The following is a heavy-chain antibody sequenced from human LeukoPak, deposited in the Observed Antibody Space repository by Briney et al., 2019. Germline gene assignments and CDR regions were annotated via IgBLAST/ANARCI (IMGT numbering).Heavy chain of an antibody. CDR2: INHSGST. CDR3: ARGRYSSSWYRGGNFDY. CDR1: GGPFSGYY. J-gene: IGHJ4*02. D-gene: IGHD6-13*01. V-gene: IGHV4-34*01. Sequence: SETLSLTCAVYGGPFSGYYWSWIRQPPGKGLEWIGEINHSGSTNYNPSLKSRVTISVDTSKNQFSLKLSSVTAADTAVYYCARGRYSSSWYRGGNFDYWGQGTLVTVSS.